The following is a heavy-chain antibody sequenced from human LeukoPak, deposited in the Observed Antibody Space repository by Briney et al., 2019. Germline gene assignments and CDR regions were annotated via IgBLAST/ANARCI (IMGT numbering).Heavy chain of an antibody. Sequence: GGSLRLSCAASGFTVSSNYMSWVRQAPGKGLEWVSGISGGGGGTYYADSVKGRFTISRDNAKSTLYLQMNSLRAEDTALYYCAKGIGLRPPDYWGQGTLVTVSS. V-gene: IGHV3-23*01. J-gene: IGHJ4*02. CDR2: ISGGGGGT. CDR3: AKGIGLRPPDY. D-gene: IGHD3-16*01. CDR1: GFTVSSNY.